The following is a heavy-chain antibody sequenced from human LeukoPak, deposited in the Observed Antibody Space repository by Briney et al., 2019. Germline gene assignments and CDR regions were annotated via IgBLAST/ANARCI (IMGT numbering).Heavy chain of an antibody. V-gene: IGHV3-21*01. J-gene: IGHJ4*02. D-gene: IGHD5-12*01. Sequence: PGGSLRLSCAASGFTFSSYRMTWVRQAPGKGLEWVSSISSSSSYIYYADSVKGRFTISRDNAKNSLYLQMNSLRAGDTAVYYCAPGPGYSGYGARYWGQGTLVTVSS. CDR2: ISSSSSYI. CDR1: GFTFSSYR. CDR3: APGPGYSGYGARY.